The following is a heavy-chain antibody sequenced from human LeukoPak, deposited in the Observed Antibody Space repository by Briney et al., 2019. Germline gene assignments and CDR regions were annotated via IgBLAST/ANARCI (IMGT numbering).Heavy chain of an antibody. CDR1: GFTFSSYS. V-gene: IGHV3-21*01. CDR3: ARDSSSWSFFDY. J-gene: IGHJ4*02. CDR2: ISSSSSYI. Sequence: GGSLRLXCAASGFTFSSYSMNWVRPAPGKGLESVSSISSSSSYIYYADSVKGRFTISRDNAKNSLYLQMNSLRAEDTAVYYCARDSSSWSFFDYWGQGTLVTVSS. D-gene: IGHD6-13*01.